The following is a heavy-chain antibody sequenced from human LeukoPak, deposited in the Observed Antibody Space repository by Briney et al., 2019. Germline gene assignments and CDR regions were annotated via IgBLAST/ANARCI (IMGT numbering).Heavy chain of an antibody. D-gene: IGHD2-21*02. J-gene: IGHJ6*02. Sequence: GGSLRLSCAASGFTFSSYWMHWVRQAPGKGLVWVSRINSDGSSTSYADSVKGRFTISRDNSKNTLYLQMNSLRAEDTAVYYCARGAPDGDCGLYYYGMDVWGQGTTVTVSS. CDR3: ARGAPDGDCGLYYYGMDV. CDR2: INSDGSST. CDR1: GFTFSSYW. V-gene: IGHV3-74*01.